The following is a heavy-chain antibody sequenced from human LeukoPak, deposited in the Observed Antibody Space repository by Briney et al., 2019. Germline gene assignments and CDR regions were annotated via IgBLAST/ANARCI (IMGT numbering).Heavy chain of an antibody. CDR3: ARAYYDILTGYNPYFDY. CDR2: IRYDRSNK. CDR1: GFTFSSYG. J-gene: IGHJ4*02. D-gene: IGHD3-9*01. Sequence: GGSLRLSCAASGFTFSSYGMHWVRQAPGKGLEWVAFIRYDRSNKYYADSVKGRFTISRDNSKNTLYLQMNSLRAEDTAVYYCARAYYDILTGYNPYFDYWGQGILVTVSS. V-gene: IGHV3-30*02.